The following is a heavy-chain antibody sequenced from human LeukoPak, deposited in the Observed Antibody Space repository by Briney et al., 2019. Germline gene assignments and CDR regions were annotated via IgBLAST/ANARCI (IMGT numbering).Heavy chain of an antibody. CDR1: GFTFSSYW. Sequence: GGSLRLSCTASGFTFSSYWMHWVRQAPGKGLVWVSRINSDGGSTSYADSVKGRFTISRDNAKNTLYLRMNSLRAEDTAVYYCARRIQGMAPYYFDYWGQGTLVTVSS. CDR3: ARRIQGMAPYYFDY. D-gene: IGHD5-24*01. CDR2: INSDGGST. V-gene: IGHV3-74*01. J-gene: IGHJ4*02.